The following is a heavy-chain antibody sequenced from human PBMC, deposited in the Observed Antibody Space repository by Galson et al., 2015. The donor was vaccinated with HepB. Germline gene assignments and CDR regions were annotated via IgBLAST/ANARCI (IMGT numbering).Heavy chain of an antibody. CDR3: AKDRNVVYYYGMDV. V-gene: IGHV3-30*18. J-gene: IGHJ6*02. CDR2: ISYDGSNK. CDR1: GFTFSSYG. D-gene: IGHD2-8*01. Sequence: SLRLSCAASGFTFSSYGMHWVRQAPGKGLEWVAVISYDGSNKYYADSVKGRFTISRDNSKNTLYLQMNSLRAEDTAVYYCAKDRNVVYYYGMDVWGQGTTVTVSS.